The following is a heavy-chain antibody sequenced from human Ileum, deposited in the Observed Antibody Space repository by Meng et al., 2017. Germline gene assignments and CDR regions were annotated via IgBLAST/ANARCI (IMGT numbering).Heavy chain of an antibody. CDR1: RASVIVVGY. J-gene: IGHJ4*02. CDR3: ARHGGYYQDF. D-gene: IGHD4-23*01. V-gene: IGHV4-4*02. Sequence: QVKLRESGPGLLKASEPLSLTCSGARASVIVVGYWSCVRQSPGKGLEWIGQIDHLGIAYYNPSLKSRVTMSIDQSKSQFSLRLTSVSAADTAVYYCARHGGYYQDFWGQGTLVTVSS. CDR2: IDHLGIA.